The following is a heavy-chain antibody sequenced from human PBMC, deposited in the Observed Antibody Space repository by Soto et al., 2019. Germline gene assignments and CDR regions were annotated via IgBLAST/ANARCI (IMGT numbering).Heavy chain of an antibody. D-gene: IGHD2-21*02. J-gene: IGHJ6*02. CDR3: ARDKVRQLLGGNYDYGIDV. V-gene: IGHV1-69*12. CDR2: SIPIFPTP. Sequence: QVQLVQSGAEVKKPGSSVTVSCKASGGTFGNSAISWVRQAPVQGLEWMGGSIPIFPTPDYAQKFQGRVTITADEATNTADTDLTSLKSYYTSVYYCARDKVRQLLGGNYDYGIDVGGLGTTATVSS. CDR1: GGTFGNSA.